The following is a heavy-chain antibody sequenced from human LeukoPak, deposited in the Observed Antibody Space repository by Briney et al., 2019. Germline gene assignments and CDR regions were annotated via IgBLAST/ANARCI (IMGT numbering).Heavy chain of an antibody. Sequence: ASVKVSCKASGYTFSTYGLMWVRQAPGQGLEWMGWINPNSGGTNYAQKFQGRVTMTRDTSISTAYMELSRLRSDDTAVYYCARARGGGSGWYRGIYYGMDVWGQGTTVTVSS. V-gene: IGHV1-2*02. D-gene: IGHD6-19*01. CDR2: INPNSGGT. CDR3: ARARGGGSGWYRGIYYGMDV. CDR1: GYTFSTYG. J-gene: IGHJ6*02.